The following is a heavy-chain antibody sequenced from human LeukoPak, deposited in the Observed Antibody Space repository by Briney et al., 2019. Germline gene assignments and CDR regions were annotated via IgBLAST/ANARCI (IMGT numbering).Heavy chain of an antibody. CDR1: GGSISSSSYY. J-gene: IGHJ6*03. D-gene: IGHD2-2*01. CDR3: ARHFRCSSTSCPRGAYYYMDV. Sequence: PSETLSLTCTVSGGSISSSSYYWGWIRQPPGKGLEWIGSIYYSGSTYYNPSLKSRVTISVDTSKNQFSLKLSSVTAADTAVYYCARHFRCSSTSCPRGAYYYMDVWGKGTTVTVSS. CDR2: IYYSGST. V-gene: IGHV4-39*01.